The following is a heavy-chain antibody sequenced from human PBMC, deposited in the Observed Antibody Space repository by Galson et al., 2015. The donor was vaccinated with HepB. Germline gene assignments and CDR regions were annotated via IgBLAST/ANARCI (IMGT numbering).Heavy chain of an antibody. J-gene: IGHJ4*02. Sequence: SLRLSCAASGFTFNTYAMSWVRRAPGKGLEWVSTITDGGGETFYADSVKGRFTISRDKSKNALFLQMNSLRAEDTALYYCAKKMTVNTGRPANYFDYWGQGTLVTVSS. CDR1: GFTFNTYA. D-gene: IGHD4-11*01. CDR2: ITDGGGET. V-gene: IGHV3-23*01. CDR3: AKKMTVNTGRPANYFDY.